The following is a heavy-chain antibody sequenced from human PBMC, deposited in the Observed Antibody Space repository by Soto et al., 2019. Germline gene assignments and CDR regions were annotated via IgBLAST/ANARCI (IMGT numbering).Heavy chain of an antibody. CDR3: AREEFGYDYVWGSYTY. D-gene: IGHD3-16*01. CDR2: ISSSSSYI. J-gene: IGHJ4*02. Sequence: SGGSLRLSCAASGFTFSSYSMNWVRQAPGKGLEWVSSISSSSSYIYYADSVKGRFTISRDNAKNSLYLQMNSLRAEDTAVYYCAREEFGYDYVWGSYTYWGQGTLVTVSS. V-gene: IGHV3-21*01. CDR1: GFTFSSYS.